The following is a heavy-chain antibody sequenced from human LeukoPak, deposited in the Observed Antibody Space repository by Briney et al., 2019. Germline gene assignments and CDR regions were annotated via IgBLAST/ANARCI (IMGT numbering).Heavy chain of an antibody. CDR2: INTDGRTT. CDR3: ARDLVSSSGY. D-gene: IGHD6-6*01. V-gene: IGHV3-74*01. J-gene: IGHJ4*02. CDR1: GFTLSSYW. Sequence: HPGGSRRLSCAASGFTLSSYWMHWVRQAPGKGLVWVSRINTDGRTTTYADSVKGRFTISRDNAKNTLYLQMNSLRAEDTAVYYCARDLVSSSGYWGQGTLVTVSS.